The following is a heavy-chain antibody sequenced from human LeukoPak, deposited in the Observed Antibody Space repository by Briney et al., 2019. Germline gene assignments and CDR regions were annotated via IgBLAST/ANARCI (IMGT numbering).Heavy chain of an antibody. D-gene: IGHD3-3*01. V-gene: IGHV3-23*01. Sequence: GGSLRLSCAASGFTFGSYGMNWVRQAPGKGLEWVSGFSGSTGSTHYADSVKGRFTISRDNSRDTLSLQMNSLRGEDTAVYYCARDRFNGMDVWGQGTTVTVSS. CDR1: GFTFGSYG. CDR2: FSGSTGST. J-gene: IGHJ6*02. CDR3: ARDRFNGMDV.